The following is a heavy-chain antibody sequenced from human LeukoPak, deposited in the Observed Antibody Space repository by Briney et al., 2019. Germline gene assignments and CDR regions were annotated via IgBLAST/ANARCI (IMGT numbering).Heavy chain of an antibody. J-gene: IGHJ4*02. CDR3: AKAAAGTHFDY. CDR1: GFTFDDYT. Sequence: GGSLRLSCAASGFTFDDYTMHWVRQAPGKGLEWVSLISWDAGSTYYADSVEGRFTISRDNSKNSLYLQMSSLRTEETALYYCAKAAAGTHFDYWGQGTLVTVSS. D-gene: IGHD6-13*01. V-gene: IGHV3-43*01. CDR2: ISWDAGST.